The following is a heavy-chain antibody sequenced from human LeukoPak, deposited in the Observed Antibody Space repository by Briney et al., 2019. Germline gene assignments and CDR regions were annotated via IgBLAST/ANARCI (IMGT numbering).Heavy chain of an antibody. CDR3: TTDDILTGYYGGVDY. J-gene: IGHJ4*02. V-gene: IGHV3-15*01. CDR1: GFTFSNAW. Sequence: GGSLRLSCAASGFTFSNAWMSWVRQAPGKGRKWVGRIKSKTDGGTTDYAAPVKGRFTISRDDSKNTLYLQMNSLKTEDTAVYYCTTDDILTGYYGGVDYWGQGTLVTVSS. CDR2: IKSKTDGGTT. D-gene: IGHD3-9*01.